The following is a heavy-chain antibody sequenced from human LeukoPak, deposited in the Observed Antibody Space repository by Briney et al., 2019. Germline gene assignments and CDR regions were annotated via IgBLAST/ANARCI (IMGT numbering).Heavy chain of an antibody. D-gene: IGHD3-10*01. J-gene: IGHJ6*02. CDR3: ARDRTGGASITMIWGGRPYGMDV. V-gene: IGHV3-74*01. CDR1: GFTFSSYW. Sequence: PGGSLRLSCAASGFTFSSYWMHWVRQAPGKGLVWVSRINSDGSRINYADSVKGRFTITRDNAKSTLYMQMNSLRAEDTAVYYCARDRTGGASITMIWGGRPYGMDVWGPGTTVTVSS. CDR2: INSDGSRI.